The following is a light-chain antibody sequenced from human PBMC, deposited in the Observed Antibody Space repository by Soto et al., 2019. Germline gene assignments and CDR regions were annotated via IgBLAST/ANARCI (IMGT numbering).Light chain of an antibody. CDR2: DAS. CDR1: QDISNY. J-gene: IGKJ1*01. Sequence: DIQMTQSPSSLSASVGDRVTITCQASQDISNYLNWYQQKPGKAPKLLIYDASNLETGVPSRFSGSGSGTDFTFTISSLQPEDIATYYCQQDYNYPWTFGQGTKVDIK. V-gene: IGKV1-33*01. CDR3: QQDYNYPWT.